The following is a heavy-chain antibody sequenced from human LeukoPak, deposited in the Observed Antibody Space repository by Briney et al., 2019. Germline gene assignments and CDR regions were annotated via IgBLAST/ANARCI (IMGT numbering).Heavy chain of an antibody. CDR2: ISWNSGSI. CDR1: GFTFDDYA. J-gene: IGHJ4*02. CDR3: AREYCGGDCYSGPIDY. Sequence: QTGGSLRLSCAASGFTFDDYAMHWVRQAPGKGLEWVSGISWNSGSIGYADSVKGRFTISRDNAKNTLYLQMNSLRAEDTAVYYCAREYCGGDCYSGPIDYWGQGTLVTVSS. V-gene: IGHV3-9*01. D-gene: IGHD2-21*02.